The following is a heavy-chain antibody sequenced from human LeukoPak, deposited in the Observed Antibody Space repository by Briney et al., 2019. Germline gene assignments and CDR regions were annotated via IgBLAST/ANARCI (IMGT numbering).Heavy chain of an antibody. CDR3: AREGGRYAFDY. CDR1: GYTFTGYY. V-gene: IGHV1-2*02. D-gene: IGHD1-26*01. CDR2: INPSNGVT. J-gene: IGHJ4*02. Sequence: ASVKVSCKATGYTFTGYYLHWVRQAPGQGLEWMGWINPSNGVTNYAQNFQGRVTMTRDTSISTAYMELSSLRSDDTAVFYCAREGGRYAFDYWGQGTLVTVSS.